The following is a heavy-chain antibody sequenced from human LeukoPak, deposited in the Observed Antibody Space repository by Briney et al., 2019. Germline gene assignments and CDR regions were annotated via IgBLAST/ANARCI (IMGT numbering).Heavy chain of an antibody. CDR2: ISSSGSTI. CDR3: AELGITMIGGV. V-gene: IGHV3-48*03. J-gene: IGHJ6*04. D-gene: IGHD3-10*02. CDR1: GFTFSSYE. Sequence: GGSLRLSCAASGFTFSSYEMNWVRQAPGKGLEWVPYISSSGSTIYYADSVKGRFTISRDNAKNSLYMQMNSLRAEDTAVYYCAELGITMIGGVWGKGTTVTISS.